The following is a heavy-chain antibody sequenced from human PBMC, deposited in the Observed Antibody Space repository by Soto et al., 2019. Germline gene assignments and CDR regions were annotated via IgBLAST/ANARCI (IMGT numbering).Heavy chain of an antibody. V-gene: IGHV4-31*03. CDR1: GGSISSGGYY. Sequence: QVQLQESGPGLVKPSQTLSLTCTVSGGSISSGGYYWSWIRQHPGKGLEWIGYIYYSGSTYYNPSLKSRVTISVDTSKNQFSLKLSSVTAADTAVYYCARVAHVPLHSSSWYRGRARVVEDYWGQGTLVTVSS. CDR3: ARVAHVPLHSSSWYRGRARVVEDY. D-gene: IGHD6-13*01. J-gene: IGHJ4*02. CDR2: IYYSGST.